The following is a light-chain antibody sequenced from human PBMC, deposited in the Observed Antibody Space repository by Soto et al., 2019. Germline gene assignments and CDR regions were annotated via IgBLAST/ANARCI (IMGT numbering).Light chain of an antibody. Sequence: QPVLTQPPSTSGAPGQRVTISCFGSSSNIGSNLVYWYQQLPGTAPKLLIYSNDQRPSGVPDRFSGSKSGTSASLAISGLRSDDEDDYHCAAWDDSLSGQVFGGGTKLTVL. CDR2: SND. CDR1: SSNIGSNL. J-gene: IGLJ3*02. CDR3: AAWDDSLSGQV. V-gene: IGLV1-47*02.